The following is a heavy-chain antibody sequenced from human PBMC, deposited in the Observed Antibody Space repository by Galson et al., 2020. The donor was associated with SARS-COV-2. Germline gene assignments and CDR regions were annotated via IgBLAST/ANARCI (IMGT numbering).Heavy chain of an antibody. CDR1: AFTVSSKY. D-gene: IGHD3-22*01. J-gene: IGHJ3*02. CDR3: AREGSSGDYPGAFDI. V-gene: IGHV3-53*01. Sequence: GSLRHSCASAAFTVSSKYVNWVRQAPGKGLEWVSVISTTDNTYYADSVKGRFTISRDNSKNTVYLQMNSLRAEDTAMYYCAREGSSGDYPGAFDIWGRGTMVTVSS. CDR2: ISTTDNT.